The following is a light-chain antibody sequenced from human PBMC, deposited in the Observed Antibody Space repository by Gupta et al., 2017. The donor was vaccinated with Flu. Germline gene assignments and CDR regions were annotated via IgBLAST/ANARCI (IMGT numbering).Light chain of an antibody. V-gene: IGLV3-25*02. CDR2: KDT. CDR3: QSLGSSDSWV. Sequence: SELTQPPSVSVSPGQTASITCSGDALSTQYAYWYQQKAGQAPILVLFKDTERPSGIPERISGSSSETTVTLTITAVQAEDEADYCCQSLGSSDSWVFGAGTRLTVL. J-gene: IGLJ3*02. CDR1: ALSTQY.